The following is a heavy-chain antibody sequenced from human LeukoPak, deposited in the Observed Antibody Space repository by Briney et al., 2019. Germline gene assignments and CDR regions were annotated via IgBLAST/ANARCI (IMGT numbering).Heavy chain of an antibody. CDR2: ISGSGDST. J-gene: IGHJ4*02. Sequence: GGSLRLSCAASGFTFSSYPMSWVRQAPGKGLEWVSAISGSGDSTYYADSVKGRFTISRDNAKNSLYLQMNSLRAEDTAVYYCARGGILWFGELEPFDYWGQGTLVTVSS. V-gene: IGHV3-23*01. D-gene: IGHD3-10*01. CDR1: GFTFSSYP. CDR3: ARGGILWFGELEPFDY.